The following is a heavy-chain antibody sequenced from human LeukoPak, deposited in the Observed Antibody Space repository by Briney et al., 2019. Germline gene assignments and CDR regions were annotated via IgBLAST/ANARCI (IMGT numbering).Heavy chain of an antibody. D-gene: IGHD1-26*01. CDR1: GGSISSGSYY. CDR3: ARDWEWFDP. CDR2: IYTSGST. J-gene: IGHJ5*02. V-gene: IGHV4-61*02. Sequence: PSETLSLTCTVSGGSISSGSYYWSWIRQPAGKGLEWIGRIYTSGSTNYNPSLKSRVTISVDTSKNQFSLKLSSVTAADTAVYYCARDWEWFDPWGQGTLVTVSS.